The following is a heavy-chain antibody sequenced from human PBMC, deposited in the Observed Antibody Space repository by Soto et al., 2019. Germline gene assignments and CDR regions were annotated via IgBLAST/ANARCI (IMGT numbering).Heavy chain of an antibody. CDR1: GGSISSSSYY. CDR3: ASPTPAISIAAP. J-gene: IGHJ5*02. CDR2: IYYSGST. D-gene: IGHD2-15*01. Sequence: QLQLQESGPGLVKPSETLSLTCTVSGGSISSSSYYWGWIRQPPGKGLEWIGSIYYSGSTYYNPSLKSRVXLXVHXSTNQFSLKLSSVTAADPAVYYCASPTPAISIAAPSGPGTLVTVSS. V-gene: IGHV4-39*01.